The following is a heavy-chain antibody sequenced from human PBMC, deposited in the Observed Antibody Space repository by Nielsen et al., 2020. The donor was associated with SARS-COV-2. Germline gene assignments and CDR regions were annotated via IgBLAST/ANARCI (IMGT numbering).Heavy chain of an antibody. V-gene: IGHV1-2*02. J-gene: IGHJ5*02. CDR3: ARDSSNYYDSSLGWFDP. Sequence: ASVKVSCKASGYTFTSYGISWVRQAPGQGLEWMGWINPNSGGTNYAQKFQGRVTMTRDTSISTAYMELSRLRSDDTAVYYCARDSSNYYDSSLGWFDPWGQGTLVTVSS. D-gene: IGHD3-22*01. CDR1: GYTFTSYG. CDR2: INPNSGGT.